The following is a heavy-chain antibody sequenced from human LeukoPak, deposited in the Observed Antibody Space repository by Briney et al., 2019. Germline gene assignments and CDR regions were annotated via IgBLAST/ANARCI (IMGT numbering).Heavy chain of an antibody. V-gene: IGHV3-23*01. CDR2: ISGSGGSI. Sequence: TGGSLRLSCAASGFTFSSDAMSWVRQAPGKGLEWVSSISGSGGSIYYADSVKGRLTISRDNSKNTLYLQMNGLRVEDTAVYYCAKDIGLGSGWYYFDYWGQGTLVTVSS. CDR3: AKDIGLGSGWYYFDY. D-gene: IGHD6-19*01. CDR1: GFTFSSDA. J-gene: IGHJ4*02.